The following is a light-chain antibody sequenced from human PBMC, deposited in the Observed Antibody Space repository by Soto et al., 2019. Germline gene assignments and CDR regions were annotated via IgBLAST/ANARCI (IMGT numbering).Light chain of an antibody. CDR1: QGLSTY. CDR2: AAS. J-gene: IGKJ4*01. CDR3: LSGHSRP. Sequence: DIQMTQSPSSVSASVGDRVTITCRASQGLSTYLAWYQQKPGKAPKLLIYAASNLQGGVPSRFSGSGYGTDFTLTISSLQPEDFATYYCLSGHSRPFGGGTKVDIK. V-gene: IGKV1-12*02.